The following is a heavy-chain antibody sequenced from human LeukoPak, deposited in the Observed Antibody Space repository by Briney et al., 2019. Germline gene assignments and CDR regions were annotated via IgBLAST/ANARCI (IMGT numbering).Heavy chain of an antibody. V-gene: IGHV4-34*01. D-gene: IGHD2-8*01. CDR1: GGSFSGYY. Sequence: SETLSLTCAVYGGSFSGYYWSWIRQPPGEGLEWIGEINHSGSTNYNPSLKSRVTISVDTSKNQFSLKLSSVTAADTAVYYCARAPYCTNGVCILTNYYGMDVWGQGTTVTVSS. J-gene: IGHJ6*02. CDR2: INHSGST. CDR3: ARAPYCTNGVCILTNYYGMDV.